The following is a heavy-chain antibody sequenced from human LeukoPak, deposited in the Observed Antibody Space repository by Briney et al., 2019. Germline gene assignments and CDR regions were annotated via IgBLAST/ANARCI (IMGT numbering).Heavy chain of an antibody. CDR2: ISGRGGST. CDR1: GFTFSSYA. D-gene: IGHD3-22*01. Sequence: GGSLRLXCAASGFTFSSYAMSWVRQAPGKGLEWVSAISGRGGSTYYADSVKGRFTISRDNSKNTLYLQMNSLRAEDTAVYYCAKGGFLFYDSSGYYYRTSLDPWGQGTLVTVSS. J-gene: IGHJ5*02. CDR3: AKGGFLFYDSSGYYYRTSLDP. V-gene: IGHV3-23*01.